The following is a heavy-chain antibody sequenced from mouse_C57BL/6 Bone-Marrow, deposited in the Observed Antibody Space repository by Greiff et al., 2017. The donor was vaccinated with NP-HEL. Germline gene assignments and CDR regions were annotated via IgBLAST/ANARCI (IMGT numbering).Heavy chain of an antibody. J-gene: IGHJ4*01. Sequence: EVKLMESGGGLVQPGGSLKLSCAASGFTFSDYYMYWVRQTPEKRLEWVAYISNGGGSTYYPDTVKGRFTISRDNAKNTLYLQMSRLKSEDTAMYYCARHGYYGYAMDYWGQGTSVTVSS. CDR2: ISNGGGST. CDR1: GFTFSDYY. D-gene: IGHD2-3*01. CDR3: ARHGYYGYAMDY. V-gene: IGHV5-12*01.